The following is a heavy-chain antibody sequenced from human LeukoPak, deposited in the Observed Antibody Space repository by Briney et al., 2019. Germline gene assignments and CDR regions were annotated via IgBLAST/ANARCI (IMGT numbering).Heavy chain of an antibody. CDR2: ISYDGSNK. V-gene: IGHV3-30*04. CDR1: GFTFSSYA. J-gene: IGHJ4*02. CDR3: AIRIAVAGNFDY. D-gene: IGHD6-19*01. Sequence: PGGSLRLSCAASGFTFSSYAMHWVRQAPGKGLEWVAVISYDGSNKYYADSVKGRFTISRDNSKNTLYLQMNSLRAEDTAVYYCAIRIAVAGNFDYWGQGTLVTVSS.